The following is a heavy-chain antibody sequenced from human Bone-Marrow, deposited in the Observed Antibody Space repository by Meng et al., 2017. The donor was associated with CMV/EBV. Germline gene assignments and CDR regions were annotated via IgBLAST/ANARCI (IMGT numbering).Heavy chain of an antibody. Sequence: SETLSLTCAVYGGSFSGYYWSWIRQPPGKGLEWIGEINHSGSTNYNPSLKSRVTISVDTSKNQFSLKLSSVTAADTAVYYCARPGDSSGSMEFDPWGQGTLVTVSS. D-gene: IGHD3-22*01. J-gene: IGHJ5*02. CDR2: INHSGST. CDR3: ARPGDSSGSMEFDP. CDR1: GGSFSGYY. V-gene: IGHV4-34*01.